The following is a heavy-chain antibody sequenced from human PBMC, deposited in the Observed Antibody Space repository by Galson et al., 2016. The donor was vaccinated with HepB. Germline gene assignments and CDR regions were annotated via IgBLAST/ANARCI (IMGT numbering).Heavy chain of an antibody. CDR3: ARQNFHYYGLDV. D-gene: IGHD2/OR15-2a*01. CDR1: GFTVSSNY. J-gene: IGHJ6*02. CDR2: IYRSGST. V-gene: IGHV4-4*01. Sequence: SLRLSCAASGFTVSSNYMSWVRQAPGKGLEWIGEIYRSGSTNYNPTLKSRVAISVDKSKNQFILRLSSVTAADTAVYFCARQNFHYYGLDVWGQGTTVTVSS.